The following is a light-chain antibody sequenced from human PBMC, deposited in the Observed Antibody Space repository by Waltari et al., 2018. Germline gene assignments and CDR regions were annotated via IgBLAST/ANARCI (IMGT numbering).Light chain of an antibody. Sequence: QSALTQPASVSGSPGQSITISCTGTSSDVGTYNLVSWYQQHPGKGPKLMIYEVTKRSSGVSKRFSGSKSGNTASLTISGLQAEDEAEYYCCSYAGSKFYVFGTGTKVTVL. J-gene: IGLJ1*01. CDR2: EVT. CDR3: CSYAGSKFYV. CDR1: SSDVGTYNL. V-gene: IGLV2-23*02.